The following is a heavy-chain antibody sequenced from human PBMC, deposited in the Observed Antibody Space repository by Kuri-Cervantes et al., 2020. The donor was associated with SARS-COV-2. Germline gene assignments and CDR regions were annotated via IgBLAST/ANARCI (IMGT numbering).Heavy chain of an antibody. Sequence: SVKVSCKASGGTFSSYAISWVRQAPGQGLEWMGGIIPIFGTANYAQKFQGRVTITADESTSTAYMELSSLRSEDTAVYYCARKWELDYYYYGMDVWGQGTTVTVSS. CDR3: ARKWELDYYYYGMDV. J-gene: IGHJ6*02. V-gene: IGHV1-69*13. CDR2: IIPIFGTA. D-gene: IGHD1-26*01. CDR1: GGTFSSYA.